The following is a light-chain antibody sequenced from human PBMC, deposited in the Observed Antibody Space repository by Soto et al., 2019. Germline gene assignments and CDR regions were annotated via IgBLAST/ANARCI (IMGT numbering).Light chain of an antibody. CDR1: SSDVGGYNY. J-gene: IGLJ1*01. Sequence: QSVLTQPASVSGSPGQSITISCTGTSSDVGGYNYVSWYQQHPGKALKLMIYEVSNRPSGVSNRFSGSKSGNTASLTISGLQAEDEADYYCSSYTSSSTPLYVFGTGTKVAVL. CDR3: SSYTSSSTPLYV. V-gene: IGLV2-14*01. CDR2: EVS.